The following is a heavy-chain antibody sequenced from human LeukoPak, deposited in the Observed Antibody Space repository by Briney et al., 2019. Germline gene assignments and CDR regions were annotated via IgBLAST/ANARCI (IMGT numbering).Heavy chain of an antibody. CDR1: GFTFSSYA. V-gene: IGHV3-48*04. Sequence: GGSLRLSCAASGFTFSSYAMSWVRQAPGKGLEWVSYISSSGSTIYYADSVKGRSTISRDNAKNSLYLQMNSLRAEDTAVYYCASKRGYSYGLDYWGQGTLVTVSS. D-gene: IGHD5-18*01. J-gene: IGHJ4*02. CDR3: ASKRGYSYGLDY. CDR2: ISSSGSTI.